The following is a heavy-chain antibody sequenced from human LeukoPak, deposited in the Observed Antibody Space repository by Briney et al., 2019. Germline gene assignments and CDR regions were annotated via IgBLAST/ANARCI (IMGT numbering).Heavy chain of an antibody. J-gene: IGHJ3*01. CDR3: AKLGYSSGWYDFQIDAFDF. D-gene: IGHD6-19*01. CDR1: GFSFSSYG. V-gene: IGHV3-30*18. Sequence: PGGSLRLSCAASGFSFSSYGMHWVRQAPGKGLEWVAVISYDGGNKFYADSVKGRFTISRDNSKNTLYLQMNSLRAEDTAVYYCAKLGYSSGWYDFQIDAFDFWGQGTMVTVSS. CDR2: ISYDGGNK.